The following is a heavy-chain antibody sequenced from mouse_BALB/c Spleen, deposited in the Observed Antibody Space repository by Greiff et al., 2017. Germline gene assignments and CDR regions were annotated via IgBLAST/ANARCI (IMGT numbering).Heavy chain of an antibody. D-gene: IGHD1-1*01. Sequence: EVQLVESGPDLVKPSQSLSLTCTVTGYSITSGYSWPWIRQFPGNKLEWMGYIHYSGSTNYNPSLKSRISITRDTSKNQFFLQLNSVTTEDTATYDCERTGGSSYDWYFDGWGAGTTVTVSA. CDR2: IHYSGST. CDR1: GYSITSGYS. J-gene: IGHJ1*01. CDR3: ERTGGSSYDWYFDG. V-gene: IGHV3-1*02.